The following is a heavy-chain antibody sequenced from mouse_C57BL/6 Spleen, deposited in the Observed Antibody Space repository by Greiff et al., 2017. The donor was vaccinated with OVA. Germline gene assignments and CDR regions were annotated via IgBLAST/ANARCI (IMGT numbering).Heavy chain of an antibody. V-gene: IGHV1-69*01. CDR3: AKDPAMDLDY. Sequence: QVQLQQPGAELVMPGASVKLSCKASGYTFTSYWMHWVKQRPGQGLEWIGEIDPSDSYTNYNQKFKGKSTLTVDKSSSTAYMQLSSLTSEDSAVYYCAKDPAMDLDYWGQGTTLTVSS. D-gene: IGHD2-3*01. CDR1: GYTFTSYW. J-gene: IGHJ2*01. CDR2: IDPSDSYT.